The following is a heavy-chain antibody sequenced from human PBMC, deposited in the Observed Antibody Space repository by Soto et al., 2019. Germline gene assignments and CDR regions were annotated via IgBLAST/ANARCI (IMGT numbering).Heavy chain of an antibody. D-gene: IGHD2-2*01. J-gene: IGHJ6*02. CDR1: GSTLSIYA. V-gene: IGHV3-23*01. CDR3: ARYIPGVRYYGMDV. Sequence: QSSSGVISGSTLSIYAMMWVRLAQGKGLEWVSLIGESGTPTYYADSVKGRFTISRDNSGNMLFLEMYSLRAEDTAVYYCARYIPGVRYYGMDVWGQGTTVTVSS. CDR2: IGESGTPT.